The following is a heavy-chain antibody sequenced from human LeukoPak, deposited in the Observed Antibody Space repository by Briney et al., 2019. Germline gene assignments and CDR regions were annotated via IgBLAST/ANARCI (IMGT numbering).Heavy chain of an antibody. Sequence: PSETLSLTCTVSGYSISSNYYWGWIRQPPGKGLEWIGNIYHSGTTYYNPSLKSRVTISVDTFKNQFSLRLRSVTAADTAVYYCARGLNSPNYYYYMDVWGKGTTVTVSS. D-gene: IGHD1/OR15-1a*01. CDR2: IYHSGTT. CDR3: ARGLNSPNYYYYMDV. V-gene: IGHV4-38-2*02. J-gene: IGHJ6*03. CDR1: GYSISSNYY.